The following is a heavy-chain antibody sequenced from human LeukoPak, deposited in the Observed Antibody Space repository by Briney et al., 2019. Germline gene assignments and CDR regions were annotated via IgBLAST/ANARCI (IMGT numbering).Heavy chain of an antibody. CDR3: TTRGTTVTTRFDY. J-gene: IGHJ4*02. CDR2: IKSKTDGGTT. Sequence: GGSLRLSCAVSGFTFNIAWMSWVRQAPGKGLEWVGRIKSKTDGGTTDYAAPVKGRFTISRDDSKNTLYLQMNSLKTEDTAVYYCTTRGTTVTTRFDYWGQGTLVTVSS. D-gene: IGHD4-17*01. CDR1: GFTFNIAW. V-gene: IGHV3-15*01.